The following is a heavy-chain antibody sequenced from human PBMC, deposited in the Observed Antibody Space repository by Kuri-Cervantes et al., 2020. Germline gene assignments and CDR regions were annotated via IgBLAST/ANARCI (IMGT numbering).Heavy chain of an antibody. Sequence: GGSLRLSCVGSPFTFSTYAFHWVRQAPGKGLEWVAMILTDGSNKYYTDSVKGRFTISRDNAKNSLYLQMNSLRAEDTAVYYCATGNPTVTSYYYYYYIDVWGKGTTVTVSS. CDR1: PFTFSTYA. CDR2: ILTDGSNK. D-gene: IGHD4-17*01. CDR3: ATGNPTVTSYYYYYYIDV. V-gene: IGHV3-30-3*01. J-gene: IGHJ6*03.